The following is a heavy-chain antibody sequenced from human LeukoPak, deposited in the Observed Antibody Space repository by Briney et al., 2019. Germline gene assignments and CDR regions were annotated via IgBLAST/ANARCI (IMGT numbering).Heavy chain of an antibody. D-gene: IGHD6-19*01. V-gene: IGHV1-69*06. J-gene: IGHJ6*03. CDR2: IIPIFGTA. CDR3: ARHHTEQWLVFDYYYYMDV. Sequence: SVKVSCKASGGTFSSYAISWVRQAPGQGLEWMGGIIPIFGTANYAQKFQGRVTITADKSTSTAYMELSSLRSEDTAVYYCARHHTEQWLVFDYYYYMDVWGKGTTVTVSS. CDR1: GGTFSSYA.